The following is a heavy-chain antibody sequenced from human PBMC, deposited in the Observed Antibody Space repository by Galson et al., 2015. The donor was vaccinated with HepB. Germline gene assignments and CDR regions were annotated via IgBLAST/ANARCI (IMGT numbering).Heavy chain of an antibody. V-gene: IGHV3-33*01. Sequence: SLRLSCAASGFTFSSYGMHWVRQAPGKGLEWVAVIWYDGSNKYYADSVKGRFTISRDNSKNTLYLQMNSLRAEDTAVYYCAASIVVVTALRYWGQGTLVTVSS. CDR1: GFTFSSYG. CDR2: IWYDGSNK. J-gene: IGHJ4*02. CDR3: AASIVVVTALRY. D-gene: IGHD2-21*02.